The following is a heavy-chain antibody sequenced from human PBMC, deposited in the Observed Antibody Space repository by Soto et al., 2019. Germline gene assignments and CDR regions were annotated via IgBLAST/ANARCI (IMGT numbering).Heavy chain of an antibody. CDR3: VKAPVGATIRNYFDY. V-gene: IGHV3-64D*06. J-gene: IGHJ4*02. D-gene: IGHD1-26*01. CDR1: GFTFSSYA. CDR2: ISSNGGST. Sequence: EGSLRLSCSASGFTFSSYAMHWVRQAPGKGLEYVSAISSNGGSTYYADSVKGRFTISRDNSKNTLYLQMSSLRAEDTAVYYCVKAPVGATIRNYFDYWGQGTLVTVSS.